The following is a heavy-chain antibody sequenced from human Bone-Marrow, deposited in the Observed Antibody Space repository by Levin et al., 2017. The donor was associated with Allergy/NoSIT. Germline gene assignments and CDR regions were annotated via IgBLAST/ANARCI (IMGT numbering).Heavy chain of an antibody. CDR3: TILRGANY. D-gene: IGHD2-8*01. CDR2: INEDGSQK. Sequence: SCGGSGVSFSRFWMMWVRQARGKGLEWVATINEDGSQKYYLDSVKGRFTISIDTGYNSMYLQMNDLRDDDTALYYCTILRGANYWGQGTLVTVSS. V-gene: IGHV3-7*01. J-gene: IGHJ4*02. CDR1: GVSFSRFW.